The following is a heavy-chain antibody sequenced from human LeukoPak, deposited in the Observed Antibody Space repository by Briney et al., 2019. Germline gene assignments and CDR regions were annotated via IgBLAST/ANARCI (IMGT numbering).Heavy chain of an antibody. CDR3: AKDTGYDSSGYPDY. D-gene: IGHD3-22*01. CDR1: GFTFSSYA. J-gene: IGHJ4*02. V-gene: IGHV3-23*01. CDR2: ISGSGGST. Sequence: GGSLRLSCAASGFTFSSYAMSWVRQAPGKGLEWVSAISGSGGSTYYADSVKGRFTISRDNSKNTLYLQMNSLRAEDTAVYYCAKDTGYDSSGYPDYWGQGTLDTVSS.